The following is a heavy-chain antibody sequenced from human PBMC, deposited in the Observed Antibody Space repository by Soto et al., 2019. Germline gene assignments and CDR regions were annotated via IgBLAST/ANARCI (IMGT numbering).Heavy chain of an antibody. CDR1: GYSFTSYW. V-gene: IGHV5-51*01. CDR3: ARHGRMGDCSSTSCSGNWFDP. Sequence: GESLKISCKGSGYSFTSYWIGWVRQMPGKGLEWMGIIYPGDSDTRYSPSFQGQVTISADKSISTAYLQWSSLKASDTAMYYCARHGRMGDCSSTSCSGNWFDPWGQGTLVTVSS. J-gene: IGHJ5*02. CDR2: IYPGDSDT. D-gene: IGHD2-2*01.